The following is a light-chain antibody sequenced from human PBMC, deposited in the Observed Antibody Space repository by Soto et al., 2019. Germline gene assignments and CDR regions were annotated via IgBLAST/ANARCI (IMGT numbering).Light chain of an antibody. Sequence: QTVVTQEPSLTVSPGGTVTLTCASSTGAVTSGYYPNWFQQKPGQAPRALIYGTSNKHSWTPARFSGSLLGGKAVLTLSGVQADDEAEYYCLLYYGGAVVFGGGTKLTVL. J-gene: IGLJ2*01. CDR3: LLYYGGAVV. V-gene: IGLV7-43*01. CDR1: TGAVTSGYY. CDR2: GTS.